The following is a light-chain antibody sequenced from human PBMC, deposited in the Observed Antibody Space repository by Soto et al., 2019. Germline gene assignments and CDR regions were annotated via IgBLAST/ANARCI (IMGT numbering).Light chain of an antibody. CDR3: QHYNSYPPWT. CDR1: QSISSW. CDR2: DAS. V-gene: IGKV1-5*01. J-gene: IGKJ1*01. Sequence: DIQMTQSPSTLSASVGDRVTITCRASQSISSWLAWYQQKPGKAPKLLIYDASSLDSGVPSRISGSGSGTEFTLTISSLQHDDFAYYYCQHYNSYPPWTFGQGTKVEIK.